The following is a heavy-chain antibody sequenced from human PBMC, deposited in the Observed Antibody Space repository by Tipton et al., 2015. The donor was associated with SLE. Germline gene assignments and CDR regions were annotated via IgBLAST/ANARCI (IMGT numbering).Heavy chain of an antibody. D-gene: IGHD3-10*01. Sequence: TLSLTCAVYGGAFSGYYWSWIRQPPGKGLEWIGEINHSGSTNYNTSLQSRVTISVDTSKNQFSLKLSSVTAADTAVYYCARRRGSGRSFDYWGQGTLVTVSS. CDR1: GGAFSGYY. J-gene: IGHJ4*02. CDR3: ARRRGSGRSFDY. V-gene: IGHV4-34*01. CDR2: INHSGST.